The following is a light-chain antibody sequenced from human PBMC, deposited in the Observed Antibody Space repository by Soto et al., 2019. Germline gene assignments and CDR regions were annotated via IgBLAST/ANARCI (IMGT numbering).Light chain of an antibody. V-gene: IGKV3-15*01. CDR1: QSVSSN. CDR3: QQYNTWPT. Sequence: EIVMTQSPATLSVSPGERATLSCRASQSVSSNLAWYQQKPGQAPRLLIYVASTRATGIPARFSGSGSGTEFTLTISSLQSEDFAVYYCQQYNTWPTFGQGTKVDIK. J-gene: IGKJ1*01. CDR2: VAS.